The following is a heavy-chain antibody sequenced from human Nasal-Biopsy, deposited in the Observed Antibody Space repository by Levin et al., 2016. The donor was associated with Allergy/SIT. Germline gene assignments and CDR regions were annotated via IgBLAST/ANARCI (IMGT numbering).Heavy chain of an antibody. V-gene: IGHV4-4*08. D-gene: IGHD2-21*02. CDR3: ARGGDYALDD. CDR1: GGSISNSF. Sequence: SETLSLTCTVSGGSISNSFWSWIRQPPGKALEWIGFIFSSGSTNYNLSLKSRVAMSVDTSKNQFSLKLTSVTAADTAVYYCARGGDYALDDWGQGTTVTVSS. CDR2: IFSSGST. J-gene: IGHJ6*02.